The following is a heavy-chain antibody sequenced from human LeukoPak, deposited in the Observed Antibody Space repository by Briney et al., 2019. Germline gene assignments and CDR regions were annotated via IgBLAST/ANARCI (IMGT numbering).Heavy chain of an antibody. CDR1: GFTFSSYA. D-gene: IGHD2-2*01. J-gene: IGHJ6*02. CDR2: INHSGST. V-gene: IGHV4-34*01. CDR3: ARGSIVVLPAAIYGLDV. Sequence: GSLRLSCAASGFTFSSYAMSWVRQPPGRGLEWIGEINHSGSTNYNPSLKSRVTISLDTSKNQFSLKLSSVTAADTAVYYCARGSIVVLPAAIYGLDVWGQGTTVTVSS.